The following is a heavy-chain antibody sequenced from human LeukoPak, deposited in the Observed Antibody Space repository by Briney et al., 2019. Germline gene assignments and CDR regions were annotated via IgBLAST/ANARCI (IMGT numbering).Heavy chain of an antibody. CDR1: GGSISSYY. V-gene: IGHV4-59*01. J-gene: IGHJ4*02. Sequence: SETLPLTCTVSGGSISSYYWSWIRQPPGKGLEWIGYIYYSGSTNYNPSLKSRVTISVDTSKNQFSLKLSSVTAADTAVYYCAREVGQIDYWGQGTLVTVSS. CDR2: IYYSGST. CDR3: AREVGQIDY.